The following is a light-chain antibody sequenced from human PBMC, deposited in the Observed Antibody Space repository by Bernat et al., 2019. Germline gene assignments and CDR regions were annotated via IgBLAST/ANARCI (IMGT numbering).Light chain of an antibody. V-gene: IGKV1-6*01. CDR3: LQDYNYPRT. Sequence: AIQMTQSPSSLSASVGDRVTITGRASQGIRNDLGWYQQKPGKAHKRLIYAASSLHSGVPSRFSDSGSGTDFTLTISSLQPEDFATYYCLQDYNYPRTFGPGTKLEIK. J-gene: IGKJ2*01. CDR1: QGIRND. CDR2: AAS.